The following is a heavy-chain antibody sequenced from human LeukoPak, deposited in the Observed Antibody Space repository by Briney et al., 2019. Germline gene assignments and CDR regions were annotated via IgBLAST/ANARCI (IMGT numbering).Heavy chain of an antibody. CDR3: AREVPPFYYDSSGYFDY. D-gene: IGHD3-22*01. CDR2: IHYSGST. V-gene: IGHV4-39*07. Sequence: PSETLSLTCTVSGGSISSSSYYWGWIRQPPGKGLEWIGSIHYSGSTYYNPSLKSRVTISVDTSKNQFSLKLSSVTAADTAVYYCAREVPPFYYDSSGYFDYWGQGTLVTVSS. CDR1: GGSISSSSYY. J-gene: IGHJ4*02.